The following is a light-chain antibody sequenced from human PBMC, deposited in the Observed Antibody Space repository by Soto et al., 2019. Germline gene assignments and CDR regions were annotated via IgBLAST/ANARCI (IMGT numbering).Light chain of an antibody. V-gene: IGLV2-14*01. CDR1: ISYVGAFKY. Sequence: QSVVIQPASVSGSPGESITISFAGSISYVGAFKYVSWYQQHPVKAPKLILHEFTIRPSGVSNRFSGSKSGNASSLKISGLQAEDEADYYCNSYTTSGTLYVFGTGTKVTVL. CDR2: EFT. CDR3: NSYTTSGTLYV. J-gene: IGLJ1*01.